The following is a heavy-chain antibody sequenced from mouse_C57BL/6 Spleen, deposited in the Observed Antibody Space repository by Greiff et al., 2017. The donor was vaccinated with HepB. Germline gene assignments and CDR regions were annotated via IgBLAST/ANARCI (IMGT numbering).Heavy chain of an antibody. CDR1: GYTFTSYW. J-gene: IGHJ1*03. D-gene: IGHD1-2*01. V-gene: IGHV1-55*01. CDR2: IYPGSGST. CDR3: AREGLRHLHFDV. Sequence: VQLQQPGAELVKPGASVKMSCKASGYTFTSYWITWVKQRPGQGLEWIGDIYPGSGSTNYNEKFKSKATLTVDTSSSTAYMQLSSLTSEDSAVYYCAREGLRHLHFDVWGTGTTVTVSS.